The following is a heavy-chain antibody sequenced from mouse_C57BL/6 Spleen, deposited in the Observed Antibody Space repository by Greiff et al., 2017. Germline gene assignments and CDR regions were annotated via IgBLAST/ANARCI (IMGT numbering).Heavy chain of an antibody. Sequence: DVQLVESGGGLVQPGGSLKLSCAASGFTFSDYYMYWVRQTPEKRLEWVAYISNGGGSTYYPDTVKGRFTISRDNAKNTLYLQMSRLKSEDTAMYYCARPPYYSNYDYAMDYWGQGTSVTVSS. CDR2: ISNGGGST. CDR1: GFTFSDYY. CDR3: ARPPYYSNYDYAMDY. D-gene: IGHD2-5*01. J-gene: IGHJ4*01. V-gene: IGHV5-12*01.